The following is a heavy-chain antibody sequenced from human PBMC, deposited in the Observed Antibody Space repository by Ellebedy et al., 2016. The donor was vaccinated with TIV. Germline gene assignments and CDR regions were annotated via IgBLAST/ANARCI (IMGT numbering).Heavy chain of an antibody. V-gene: IGHV1-18*01. CDR3: ARTRTYYYDSSGYYPDY. D-gene: IGHD3-22*01. CDR1: GYTFGSYD. CDR2: ISAYNGNT. Sequence: ASVKVSCKASGYTFGSYDINWVRQAPGQGLEWMGWISAYNGNTNYAQKLQGRVTMTTDTSTGTAYMELRSLRSDDTAVYYCARTRTYYYDSSGYYPDYWGQGTLVTVSS. J-gene: IGHJ4*02.